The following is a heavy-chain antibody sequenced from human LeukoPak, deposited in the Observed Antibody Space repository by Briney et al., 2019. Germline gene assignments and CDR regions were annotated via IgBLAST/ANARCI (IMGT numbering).Heavy chain of an antibody. CDR2: IKQDGSEK. D-gene: IGHD6-19*01. J-gene: IGHJ4*02. Sequence: PGGSLRLSCAASGFTFSGYWMSWVRQAPGKGLEWVANIKQDGSEKYYVDSVKGRFTISRDNAKNSLYLQMNSLRAEDTAVYYCARDLIAVAAPFDYWGQGTLVTVSS. CDR1: GFTFSGYW. V-gene: IGHV3-7*05. CDR3: ARDLIAVAAPFDY.